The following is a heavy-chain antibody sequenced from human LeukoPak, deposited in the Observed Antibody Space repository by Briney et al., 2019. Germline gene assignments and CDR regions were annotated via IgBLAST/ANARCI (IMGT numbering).Heavy chain of an antibody. J-gene: IGHJ4*02. D-gene: IGHD2-2*02. Sequence: PGGSLRLSCAASGFTFSSYWMSWVRQAPGKGLEWVANIKQDGSEKYYVDSVKGRFTISRDNAKNSLYLQMNSLRAEDTAVYYCARVSVRRNRYCSSTSCYNTDYFDYWGQGTLVTVSS. CDR2: IKQDGSEK. V-gene: IGHV3-7*01. CDR1: GFTFSSYW. CDR3: ARVSVRRNRYCSSTSCYNTDYFDY.